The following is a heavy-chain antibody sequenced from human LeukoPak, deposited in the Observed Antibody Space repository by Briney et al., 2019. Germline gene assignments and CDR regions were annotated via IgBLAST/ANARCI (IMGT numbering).Heavy chain of an antibody. CDR2: INHSGST. CDR3: ARGRGIRGLGY. Sequence: PSETLSLTCAVYGGSFSGYDWSWIRQPPGQGLEWIGEINHSGSTNYNPSLKSRVTISVDTSKNQFSLKLSSVTAADTAVYYCARGRGIRGLGYWGQGTLVTVSS. D-gene: IGHD6-13*01. V-gene: IGHV4-34*01. J-gene: IGHJ4*02. CDR1: GGSFSGYD.